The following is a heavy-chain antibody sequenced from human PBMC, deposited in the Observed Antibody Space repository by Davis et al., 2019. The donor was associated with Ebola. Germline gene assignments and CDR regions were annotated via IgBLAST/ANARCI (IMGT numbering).Heavy chain of an antibody. Sequence: PSETLSLTCTVSGGSISSYYWGWIRQPPGKGLEWIGSIYYSGSTYYNPSLKSRVTISVDTSKNQFSLKLSSVTAADTAVYYCGGGVATIDLFDYWGQGTLVTVSS. D-gene: IGHD5-12*01. CDR1: GGSISSYY. J-gene: IGHJ4*02. CDR3: GGGVATIDLFDY. V-gene: IGHV4-39*01. CDR2: IYYSGST.